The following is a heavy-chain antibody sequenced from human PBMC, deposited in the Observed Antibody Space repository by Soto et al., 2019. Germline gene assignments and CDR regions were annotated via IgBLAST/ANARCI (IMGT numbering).Heavy chain of an antibody. D-gene: IGHD6-19*01. V-gene: IGHV4-31*03. CDR2: IYYSGST. Sequence: SETLSLTCTVSGGSISSGGYYWSWIRQHPGKGLEWIGYIYYSGSTYYNPSLKSRVTISVDTSKNQFSLKLSSVTAADTAVYYCARAPSSGWTDSWFDPWGQGTLVTAPQ. CDR3: ARAPSSGWTDSWFDP. CDR1: GGSISSGGYY. J-gene: IGHJ5*02.